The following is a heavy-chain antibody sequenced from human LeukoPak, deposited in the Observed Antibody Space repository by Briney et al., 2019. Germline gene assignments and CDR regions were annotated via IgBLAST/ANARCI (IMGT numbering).Heavy chain of an antibody. CDR3: ARVGDYYDSSGYQWYAFDI. Sequence: SETLSLTCTVSGGSISSYYWSWIRQPPGKGLEWIGYIYYSGSTNYNPSLKSRVTISVDTSKNQFSLKLSSVTAADTAVYYCARVGDYYDSSGYQWYAFDIWGQGTMVTVSS. J-gene: IGHJ3*02. V-gene: IGHV4-59*01. D-gene: IGHD3-22*01. CDR1: GGSISSYY. CDR2: IYYSGST.